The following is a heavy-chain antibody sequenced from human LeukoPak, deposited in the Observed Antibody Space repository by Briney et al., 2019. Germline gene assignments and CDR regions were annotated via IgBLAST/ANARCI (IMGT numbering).Heavy chain of an antibody. Sequence: GGSLRLSCAASGFTFSRYTMHRVRQAPGKGLEWVAVISFYENNAYYADSVKGRFTISRDDSKNTLFLQMNSLTTEDTAVYYCARDPSEYFDYWGQGTLVTVSS. V-gene: IGHV3-30*04. CDR2: ISFYENNA. CDR3: ARDPSEYFDY. CDR1: GFTFSRYT. J-gene: IGHJ4*02.